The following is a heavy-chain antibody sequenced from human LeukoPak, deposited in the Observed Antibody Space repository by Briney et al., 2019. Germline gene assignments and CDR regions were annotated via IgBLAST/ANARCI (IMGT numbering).Heavy chain of an antibody. V-gene: IGHV1-2*02. J-gene: IGHJ5*02. CDR1: GYTFTGYY. CDR2: LNPNSGAT. D-gene: IGHD3-10*01. Sequence: ASVKVSCKASGYTFTGYYMHWVRQASGQGLEWMGWLNPNSGATEFAPKFRGRVTLTRDTDITTAYMELKRLRSDDTAMYYCVRELPGISRFAPWGQGTQVSVSS. CDR3: VRELPGISRFAP.